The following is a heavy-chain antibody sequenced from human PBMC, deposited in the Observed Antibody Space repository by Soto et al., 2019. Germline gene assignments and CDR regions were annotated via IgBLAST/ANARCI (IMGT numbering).Heavy chain of an antibody. D-gene: IGHD3-22*01. Sequence: GSLRLSCAASGFTFSSYSMNWVRQAPGKGLEWVSYISSSSSTIYYADSVKGRFTISRDNAKNSLYLQMNSLRDEDTAVYYCARQYYYDSSGYYFDYWGQGTLVTVSS. CDR1: GFTFSSYS. CDR2: ISSSSSTI. J-gene: IGHJ4*02. CDR3: ARQYYYDSSGYYFDY. V-gene: IGHV3-48*02.